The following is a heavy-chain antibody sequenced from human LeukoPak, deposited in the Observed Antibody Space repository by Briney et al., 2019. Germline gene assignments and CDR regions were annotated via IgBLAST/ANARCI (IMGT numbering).Heavy chain of an antibody. CDR2: ISSDGNKK. CDR1: GFTFDNYA. D-gene: IGHD3-22*01. Sequence: GGSLRLSCTASGFTFDNYALHWVRQTPAKGLEWVAVISSDGNKKFYTDSVKGRFIISRDNSKNTLSLQMSSLRLEDAAVYYCARWRGEYYYDSRGYRGAIDYWGQGTLVTVSS. V-gene: IGHV3-30-3*01. CDR3: ARWRGEYYYDSRGYRGAIDY. J-gene: IGHJ4*02.